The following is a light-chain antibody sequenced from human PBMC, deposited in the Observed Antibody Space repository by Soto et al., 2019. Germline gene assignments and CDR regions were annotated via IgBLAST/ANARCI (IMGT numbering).Light chain of an antibody. V-gene: IGKV1-9*01. Sequence: DIKLTQSPSFLSASVGDRVTITCRASQGISSNLAWYQQKPGKAPKLLIYAASTLQSGVPSRFSGSGSGTEFTLTISSLQPEDFATYYCPQFNSYPITSGQRTRLEV. CDR1: QGISSN. CDR2: AAS. J-gene: IGKJ5*01. CDR3: PQFNSYPIT.